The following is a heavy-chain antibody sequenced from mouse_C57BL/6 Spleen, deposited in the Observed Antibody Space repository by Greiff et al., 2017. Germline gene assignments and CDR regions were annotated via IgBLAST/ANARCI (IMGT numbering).Heavy chain of an antibody. CDR1: GFTFSSYA. D-gene: IGHD3-3*01. Sequence: DVKLVESGGGLVKPGGSLKLSCAASGFTFSSYAMSWVRQTPEKRLEWVATISDGGSYTYYPDNVKGRFTISRDNAKNNLYLQMSHLKSEDTAMYYCARDRGKLFFDYWGQGTTLTVSS. J-gene: IGHJ2*01. V-gene: IGHV5-4*01. CDR2: ISDGGSYT. CDR3: ARDRGKLFFDY.